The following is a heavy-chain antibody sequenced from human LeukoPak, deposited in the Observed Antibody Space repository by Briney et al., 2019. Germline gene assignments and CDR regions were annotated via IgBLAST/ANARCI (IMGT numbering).Heavy chain of an antibody. Sequence: GGSLRLSCAASGFTVDSNYLSWVRQAPGKGLEWVSTIYTGGNTYYAASVKGRFTISRDFSKNTVFLHMNSLRAEGTAMYYCARGDDSGYYDYFDYWGQGALVTVSS. V-gene: IGHV3-53*01. CDR1: GFTVDSNY. CDR2: IYTGGNT. D-gene: IGHD3-22*01. J-gene: IGHJ4*02. CDR3: ARGDDSGYYDYFDY.